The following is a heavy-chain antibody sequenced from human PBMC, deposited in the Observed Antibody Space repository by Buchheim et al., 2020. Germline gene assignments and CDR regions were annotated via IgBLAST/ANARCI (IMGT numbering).Heavy chain of an antibody. Sequence: QVQLVESGGGVVQPGRSLRLSCAASGFTFSSYGMHWVRQAPGKGLEWVAVISYDGSNKYYADSVKGRFTISRDNSKNTLYLQMNSLRAEDTAVYYCAKEWLRWAYYGMDVWGQGTT. CDR2: ISYDGSNK. D-gene: IGHD5-12*01. V-gene: IGHV3-30*18. CDR3: AKEWLRWAYYGMDV. J-gene: IGHJ6*02. CDR1: GFTFSSYG.